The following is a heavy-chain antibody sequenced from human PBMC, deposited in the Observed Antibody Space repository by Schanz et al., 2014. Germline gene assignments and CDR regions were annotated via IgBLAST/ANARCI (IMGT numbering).Heavy chain of an antibody. CDR1: GGSISSSSYY. CDR3: ARLGTVLSGYSGY. CDR2: IYYSGST. D-gene: IGHD2-21*01. J-gene: IGHJ4*02. Sequence: QLQLQESGPGLVKPSETLSLTCTVSGGSISSSSYYWGWIRQPPGKGLEWIGYIYYSGSTYYNPSLKSRVTISVDTSKNQFSLKLSSVTAADTAVYYCARLGTVLSGYSGYWGQGTLVTVSS. V-gene: IGHV4-39*07.